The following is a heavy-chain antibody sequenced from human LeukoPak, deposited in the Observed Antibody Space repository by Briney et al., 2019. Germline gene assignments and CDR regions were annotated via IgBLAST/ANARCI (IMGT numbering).Heavy chain of an antibody. Sequence: SQTLSLTCTVSGGSISSGSYYWSWIRQPAGKGLEWIGRIYTSGSTNYNPSLKSRVTISVDTSKNQFSLKLSSVTAADTAVYYCARDLHPRLTGYFDQWGQGTVVTVSS. V-gene: IGHV4-61*02. CDR1: GGSISSGSYY. D-gene: IGHD3-16*01. CDR3: ARDLHPRLTGYFDQ. CDR2: IYTSGST. J-gene: IGHJ4*02.